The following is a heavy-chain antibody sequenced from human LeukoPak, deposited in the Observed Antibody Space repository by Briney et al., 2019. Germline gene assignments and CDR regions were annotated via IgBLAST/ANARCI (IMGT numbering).Heavy chain of an antibody. CDR3: ARDITVTIYYYYGVDV. Sequence: GGSLRLSRAASGFTFSSYAMHWVRQAPGKGLEWVAVISYDGSNKYYADSVKGRFTISRDNSKNTLYLQMNSLRAEDTAVYYCARDITVTIYYYYGVDVWGQGTTVTVSS. V-gene: IGHV3-30*04. D-gene: IGHD4-11*01. J-gene: IGHJ6*02. CDR1: GFTFSSYA. CDR2: ISYDGSNK.